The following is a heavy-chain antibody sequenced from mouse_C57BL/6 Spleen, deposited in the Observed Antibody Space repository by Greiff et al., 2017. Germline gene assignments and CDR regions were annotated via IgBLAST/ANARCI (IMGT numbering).Heavy chain of an antibody. Sequence: VQLQQSGAELARPGASVKLSCKASGYTFTSYGISWVKQRTGQGLEWIGEIYPRSGNTYYNEKFKGKATLTADKSSSTAYMELRSLTSEDSAVYFCARVNLIYDGYSYAMDYWGKGTSVTVSS. CDR2: IYPRSGNT. D-gene: IGHD2-3*01. J-gene: IGHJ4*01. CDR3: ARVNLIYDGYSYAMDY. V-gene: IGHV1-81*01. CDR1: GYTFTSYG.